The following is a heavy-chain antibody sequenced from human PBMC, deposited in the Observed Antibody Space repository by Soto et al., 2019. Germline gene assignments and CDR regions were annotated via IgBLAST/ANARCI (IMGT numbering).Heavy chain of an antibody. V-gene: IGHV3-23*01. CDR1: GFTFSSYA. Sequence: GGSLRLSCAASGFTFSSYATSWVRQAPGKGLEWVSAVTGSGSNTYYADSVKGRFTISRDNSKNTLYLQMNSLRAEDTALYYCAKGPAMTQYHFDYWGRGTLVTVSS. D-gene: IGHD2-2*01. CDR3: AKGPAMTQYHFDY. J-gene: IGHJ4*02. CDR2: VTGSGSNT.